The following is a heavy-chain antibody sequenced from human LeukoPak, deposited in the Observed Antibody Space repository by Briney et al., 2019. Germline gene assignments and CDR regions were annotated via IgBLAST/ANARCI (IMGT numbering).Heavy chain of an antibody. J-gene: IGHJ3*02. CDR3: ARRSRAAAVGDAFDI. Sequence: GESLKISCKGSGYSFTSYWIGWVRQMPGKGLEWMGIIYPGDSDTRYSPSFQGQVTISADKSISTAYLQWSSLKASDTAMYYCARRSRAAAVGDAFDIWGQGTMVTVSS. V-gene: IGHV5-51*01. CDR1: GYSFTSYW. D-gene: IGHD6-13*01. CDR2: IYPGDSDT.